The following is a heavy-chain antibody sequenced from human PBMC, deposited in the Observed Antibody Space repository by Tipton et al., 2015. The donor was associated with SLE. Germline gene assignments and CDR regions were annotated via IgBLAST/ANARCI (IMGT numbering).Heavy chain of an antibody. D-gene: IGHD1-26*01. V-gene: IGHV5-10-1*01. Sequence: QLVQSGAEVKKPGESLRISCKVSGNSFTSYWINWVRQMPGKGLEWMGRIDPSDSYTNYSPSFQGHVTFSADQSISTAYLQWSSLKASDTAMYYCARHGGSSYYYYYMDVWGKGTTVTVSS. CDR3: ARHGGSSYYYYYMDV. J-gene: IGHJ6*03. CDR1: GNSFTSYW. CDR2: IDPSDSYT.